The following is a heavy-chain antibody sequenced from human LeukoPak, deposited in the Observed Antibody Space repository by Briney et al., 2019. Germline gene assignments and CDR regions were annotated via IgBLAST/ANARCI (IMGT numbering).Heavy chain of an antibody. CDR3: ASSWGSYRLPPDY. CDR1: GGSISSYY. J-gene: IGHJ4*02. CDR2: IYYSGST. Sequence: ASETLSLTCTVSGGSISSYYWSWIRQPPGKGLEWIGYIYYSGSTNYNPSLKSRVTISVDTSKNQFSLKLSSVTAADTAVYYCASSWGSYRLPPDYWGQGTLVTVSS. D-gene: IGHD3-16*01. V-gene: IGHV4-59*12.